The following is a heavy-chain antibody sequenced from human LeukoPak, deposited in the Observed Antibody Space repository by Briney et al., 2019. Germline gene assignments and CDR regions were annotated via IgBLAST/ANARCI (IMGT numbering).Heavy chain of an antibody. J-gene: IGHJ4*02. V-gene: IGHV1-2*02. Sequence: ASVKVSCKASGYTFTGYYMHWVRQAPGQGLEWMGWINPNSGGTNYAQKFQGRVTMTRDTSISTAYMELSRLRSDDTAVYYCARSPTYFYEGNGYPRGFDYWGQGILVTVSS. CDR2: INPNSGGT. CDR1: GYTFTGYY. D-gene: IGHD3-22*01. CDR3: ARSPTYFYEGNGYPRGFDY.